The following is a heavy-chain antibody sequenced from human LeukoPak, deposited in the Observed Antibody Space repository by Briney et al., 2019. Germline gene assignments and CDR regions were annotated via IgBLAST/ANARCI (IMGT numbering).Heavy chain of an antibody. D-gene: IGHD6-25*01. V-gene: IGHV3-48*01. Sequence: GGSLRLSCAASGLTFSSHSMNWVRQAPGKGLEWISHIRSSSSTRTTYYADSVKGRFTISRDDATNSLYLQMNSLRGEDTAVYYCASWAGTTAGFSGPFEFWGQGTLVTVSS. CDR2: IRSSSSTR. CDR3: ASWAGTTAGFSGPFEF. CDR1: GLTFSSHS. J-gene: IGHJ4*02.